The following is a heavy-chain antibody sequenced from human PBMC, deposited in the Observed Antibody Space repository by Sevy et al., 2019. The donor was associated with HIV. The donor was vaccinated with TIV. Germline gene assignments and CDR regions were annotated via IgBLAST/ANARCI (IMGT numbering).Heavy chain of an antibody. V-gene: IGHV3-9*01. CDR3: ARDSGYSFDY. J-gene: IGHJ4*02. CDR2: SSWNSGSI. CDR1: GFTFDDYA. D-gene: IGHD5-18*01. Sequence: GGSLRLSCVASGFTFDDYAMHWVRQAPGKGPEWVSGSSWNSGSIGYAESVKGRFTISRDNAKNSLYLQMNSLRDEDTAVYYCARDSGYSFDYWGQGTLVTVSS.